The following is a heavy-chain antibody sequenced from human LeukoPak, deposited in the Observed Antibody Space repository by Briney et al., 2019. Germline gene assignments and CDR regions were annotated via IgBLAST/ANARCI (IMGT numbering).Heavy chain of an antibody. CDR2: IASGGGQP. CDR1: GFTFSRYI. V-gene: IGHV3-21*06. CDR3: STVGSGATVLDSYDY. Sequence: GGSLRLSFASSGFTFSRYIMNGVRQAPWKGLECVSVIASGGGQPYYVDSVKGRFIISRDNARNLLDLEVSSMRVADTAVYYCSTVGSGATVLDSYDYWGQGTLVTVSS. J-gene: IGHJ4*02. D-gene: IGHD3/OR15-3a*01.